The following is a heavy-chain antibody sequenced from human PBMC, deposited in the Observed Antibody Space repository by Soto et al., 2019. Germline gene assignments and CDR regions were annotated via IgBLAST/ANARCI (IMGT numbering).Heavy chain of an antibody. CDR2: MSGSSSTT. Sequence: EVRLLESGGGLVKPGGSLRLSSAPSGLTFSNYAMSWVRQAPGGDLEWVSSMSGSSSTTYYADSVRGRFTISRDRSKNTLYLQMSSLRAEDTALYYCAKNQERELPRVIDFWGQGTLVTVSS. CDR1: GLTFSNYA. J-gene: IGHJ4*02. CDR3: AKNQERELPRVIDF. V-gene: IGHV3-23*01. D-gene: IGHD1-7*01.